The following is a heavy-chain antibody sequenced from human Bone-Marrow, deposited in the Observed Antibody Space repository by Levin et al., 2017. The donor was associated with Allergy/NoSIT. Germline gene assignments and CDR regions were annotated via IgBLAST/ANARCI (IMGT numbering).Heavy chain of an antibody. CDR3: AKAPGVWELLSGFDY. J-gene: IGHJ4*02. CDR2: IGGGGTT. V-gene: IGHV3-23*01. Sequence: PGGSLRLSCAVSGFTFSSYAMSWVRQAPGKGLEWVSAIGGGGTTYYADSVKGRFTISRDNSKNTLYLQMNSLRAEDTAVYYCAKAPGVWELLSGFDYWGQGTLVTVSS. D-gene: IGHD1-26*01. CDR1: GFTFSSYA.